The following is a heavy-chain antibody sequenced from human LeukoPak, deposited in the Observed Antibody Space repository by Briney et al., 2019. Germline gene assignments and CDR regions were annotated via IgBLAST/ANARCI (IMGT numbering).Heavy chain of an antibody. CDR2: IYYSGST. J-gene: IGHJ5*02. D-gene: IGHD3-3*01. CDR1: GGSISSSSYY. CDR3: ARHRYGCWSGYYSGWFDP. V-gene: IGHV4-39*01. Sequence: SETLSLTCTVSGGSISSSSYYWGWIRRPPGKGLEWIGSIYYSGSTYYNPSLKSRVTISVDTSKNQFSLKLSSVTAADTAVYYCARHRYGCWSGYYSGWFDPWGQGTLVTVSS.